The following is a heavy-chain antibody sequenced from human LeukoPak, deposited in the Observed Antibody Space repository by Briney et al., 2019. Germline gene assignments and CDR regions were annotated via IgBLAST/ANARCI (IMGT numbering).Heavy chain of an antibody. CDR1: GFTFSDYY. CDR3: ARRGPSGYRYMDV. Sequence: PGGSLRLSCAASGFTFSDYYMNWILQAPGKGLEWVSYISSSGSTIYYADSVKGRFTISRDNAKNSLYLQMNSLRAEDTAVYYCARRGPSGYRYMDVWGKGTTDTVSS. D-gene: IGHD5-18*01. V-gene: IGHV3-11*04. J-gene: IGHJ6*03. CDR2: ISSSGSTI.